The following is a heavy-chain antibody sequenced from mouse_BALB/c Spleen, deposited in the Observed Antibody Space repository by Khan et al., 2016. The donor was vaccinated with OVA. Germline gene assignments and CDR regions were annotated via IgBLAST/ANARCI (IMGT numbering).Heavy chain of an antibody. CDR3: ARPTYDGYYDD. CDR1: GYTFTDYA. V-gene: IGHV1S137*01. CDR2: ISTYSGNT. D-gene: IGHD2-3*01. Sequence: VQLQESGPELVRPGVSVKISCKGAGYTFTDYAMYWVKQSHAESLEWIGLISTYSGNTNYKQKFKGKATMNVDKSSTTAYMELARLTSEDSAIYYCARPTYDGYYDDWGQGTTLTVSS. J-gene: IGHJ2*01.